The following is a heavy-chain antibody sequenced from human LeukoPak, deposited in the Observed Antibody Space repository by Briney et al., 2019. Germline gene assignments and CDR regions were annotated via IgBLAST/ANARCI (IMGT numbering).Heavy chain of an antibody. Sequence: GGSLRLSCAASGFTFSTYTMAWVRQAPGGGLEWVSGISGDGGSTYYADSVKGRFAISRDNSKSALYLQMNSLRAEDTAVYYCAREGDYGGNSGGAFDIWGQGTMVTVSS. V-gene: IGHV3-23*01. D-gene: IGHD4-17*01. CDR3: AREGDYGGNSGGAFDI. CDR1: GFTFSTYT. CDR2: ISGDGGST. J-gene: IGHJ3*02.